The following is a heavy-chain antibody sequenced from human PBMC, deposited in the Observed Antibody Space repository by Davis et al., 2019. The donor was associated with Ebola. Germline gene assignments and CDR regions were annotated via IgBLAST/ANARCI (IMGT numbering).Heavy chain of an antibody. Sequence: PGGSLRLSCAASGFTFDDYAMHWVRQAPGKGLEWVSGISWNSGSIGYADSVKGRFTISRDNAKNSLYLQMNSLRAEDTALYYCAKETRDNSSGWYYFDYWGQGTLVTVSS. CDR2: ISWNSGSI. J-gene: IGHJ4*02. CDR3: AKETRDNSSGWYYFDY. D-gene: IGHD6-19*01. CDR1: GFTFDDYA. V-gene: IGHV3-9*01.